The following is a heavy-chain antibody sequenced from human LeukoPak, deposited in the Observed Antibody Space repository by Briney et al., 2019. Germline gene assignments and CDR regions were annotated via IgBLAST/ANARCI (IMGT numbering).Heavy chain of an antibody. Sequence: GGSLRLSSAASGFTFSSYGMHWVRQAPGKGLEWVAVISYDGSNKYYADSVKGRFTISRDNSKNTLYLQMNSLRAEDTAVYYCAKDRYSGSYSYYFDYWGQGTLVTVSS. CDR2: ISYDGSNK. D-gene: IGHD1-26*01. J-gene: IGHJ4*02. CDR1: GFTFSSYG. V-gene: IGHV3-30*18. CDR3: AKDRYSGSYSYYFDY.